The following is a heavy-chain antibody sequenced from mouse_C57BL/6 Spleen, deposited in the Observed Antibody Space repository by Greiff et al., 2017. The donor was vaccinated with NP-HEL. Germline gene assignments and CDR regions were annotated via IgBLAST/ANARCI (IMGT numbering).Heavy chain of an antibody. CDR1: GYTFTSYW. CDR3: ARGSVDFDY. Sequence: VQLQQPGAELVRPGSSVKLSCKASGYTFTSYWMDWVKQRPGQGLEWIGNIYPSDSETHYNQKFKDKATLTVDKSSSTAYMQLSSLTSEDSAVYYCARGSVDFDYWGQGTTLTVSS. J-gene: IGHJ2*01. V-gene: IGHV1-61*01. CDR2: IYPSDSET.